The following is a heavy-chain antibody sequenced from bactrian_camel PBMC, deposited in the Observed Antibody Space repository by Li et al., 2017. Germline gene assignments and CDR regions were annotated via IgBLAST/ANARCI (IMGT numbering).Heavy chain of an antibody. CDR3: ASTLVTGPETADFAY. D-gene: IGHD6*01. Sequence: HVQLVESGGGLVQAGGSLRLSCAASGYTYSSYCMGWFRQVPGNEREPLASIDSDGRTSVADSVKGRFTVARDNAKNTLYLQMNSLKVEDTALYYCASTLVTGPETADFAYWGQGTQVTVS. V-gene: IGHV3S53*01. CDR1: GYTYSSYC. J-gene: IGHJ6*01. CDR2: IDSDGRT.